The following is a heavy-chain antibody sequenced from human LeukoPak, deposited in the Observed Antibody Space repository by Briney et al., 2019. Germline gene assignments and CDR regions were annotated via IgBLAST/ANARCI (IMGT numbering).Heavy chain of an antibody. CDR3: AREGRRYCSGGSCYGWSWFDP. Sequence: SETLSLTCTVSGGSISSSSYYWGWIRQPPGKGLEWIGSIYYSGSTYYNPSLKSRVTISVDTSKNQFSLKLSSVTAADTAVYYCAREGRRYCSGGSCYGWSWFDPWGQGTLVTVSS. CDR2: IYYSGST. J-gene: IGHJ5*02. CDR1: GGSISSSSYY. D-gene: IGHD2-15*01. V-gene: IGHV4-39*07.